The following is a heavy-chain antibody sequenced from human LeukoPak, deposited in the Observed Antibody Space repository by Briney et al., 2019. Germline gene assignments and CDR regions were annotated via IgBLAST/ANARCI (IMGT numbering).Heavy chain of an antibody. D-gene: IGHD3-22*01. CDR1: GYSISSGHY. V-gene: IGHV4-38-2*02. Sequence: PSETLSLTCTVSGYSISSGHYWGWIRQPPGKGLEWIGSIYHSGSTYYNPSLKSRVTISVDTSKNQFSLKLSSVTAADTAVYYCARVDYYDSSGLDYWGQGTLVTVSS. J-gene: IGHJ4*02. CDR3: ARVDYYDSSGLDY. CDR2: IYHSGST.